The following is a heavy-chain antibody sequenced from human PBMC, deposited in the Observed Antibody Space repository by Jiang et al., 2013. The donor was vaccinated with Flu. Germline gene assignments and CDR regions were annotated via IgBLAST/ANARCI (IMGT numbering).Heavy chain of an antibody. CDR2: IYWDNDK. D-gene: IGHD1-20*01. J-gene: IGHJ4*02. CDR3: AHRRGGYNWNDGDFDY. Sequence: KPTPDPHADLHLLWVLTHHSGVGVGWIRPGPQERPPECLALIYWDNDKRYSPSLKSRLTITKDTSKNQVVLTMTNMDPVDTATYYCAHRRGGYNWNDGDFDYWGQGTLVTVSS. V-gene: IGHV2-5*02. CDR1: VLTHHSGVG.